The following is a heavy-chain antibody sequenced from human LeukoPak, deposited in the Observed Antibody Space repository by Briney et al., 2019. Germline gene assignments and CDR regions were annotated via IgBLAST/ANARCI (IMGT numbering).Heavy chain of an antibody. J-gene: IGHJ4*02. CDR1: GFSPSTSGMC. CDR3: ARIRRYSSSWYYFDY. Sequence: SGPTLVKPTQTLTLTCTFFGFSPSTSGMCVSWVRQPPGKALEWLALIDWDDDKYYSTSLKTRLTISKDTSKNQVVLTMTNMDPVDTATYYCARIRRYSSSWYYFDYWGQGTLVTVSS. V-gene: IGHV2-70*20. D-gene: IGHD6-13*01. CDR2: IDWDDDK.